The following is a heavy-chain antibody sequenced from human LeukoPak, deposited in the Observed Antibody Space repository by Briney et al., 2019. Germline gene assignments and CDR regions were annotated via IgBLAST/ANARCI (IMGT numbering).Heavy chain of an antibody. CDR3: AREGVGTYYYDSSGEFDY. D-gene: IGHD3-22*01. CDR2: ISAYNGNT. J-gene: IGHJ4*02. CDR1: GGTFSSYA. Sequence: GASVKVSCKASGGTFSSYAISWVRQAPGQGLEWMGWISAYNGNTNYAQKLQGRVTMTTDTSTSTAYMELRSLRSDDTAVYYCAREGVGTYYYDSSGEFDYWGQGTLVTVSS. V-gene: IGHV1-18*01.